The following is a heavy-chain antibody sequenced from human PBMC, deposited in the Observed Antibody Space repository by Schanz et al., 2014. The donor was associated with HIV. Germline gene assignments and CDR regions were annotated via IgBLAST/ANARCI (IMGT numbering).Heavy chain of an antibody. J-gene: IGHJ4*02. CDR1: GFIFSDYG. CDR3: TTDQFGGYFVH. Sequence: QVQLVESGGGVVQPGRSLKVSCVVSGFIFSDYGIHWVRQAPGKGLEWVAVISADGNNEFYSDSVKGRFTISRDNAKNSLYLQMNSLRDDDMAVYYCTTDQFGGYFVHWGQGALVTVSS. CDR2: ISADGNNE. V-gene: IGHV3-30*03. D-gene: IGHD5-12*01.